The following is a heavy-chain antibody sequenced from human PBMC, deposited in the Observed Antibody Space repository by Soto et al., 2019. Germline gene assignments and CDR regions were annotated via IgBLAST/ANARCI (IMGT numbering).Heavy chain of an antibody. CDR2: ISYDGSNK. V-gene: IGHV3-30*18. Sequence: QVQLVESGGGVVQPGRSLRLSCAASGFTFSSYGIHWVRQAPGKGLEWVAVISYDGSNKYYADSVKGRFTISRDNSKNTLYLQMNSLRAEDTAVYYCAKESESSGWYYFDYWGQGTLVTVSS. CDR1: GFTFSSYG. CDR3: AKESESSGWYYFDY. J-gene: IGHJ4*02. D-gene: IGHD6-19*01.